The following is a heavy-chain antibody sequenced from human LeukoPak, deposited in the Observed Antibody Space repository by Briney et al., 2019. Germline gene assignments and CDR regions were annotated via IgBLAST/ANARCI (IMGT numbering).Heavy chain of an antibody. CDR3: ARGSSTSYYYYGMDV. Sequence: SGGSLRLSCGASGFTFSNYWMSWVRQAPGKGLEWVINISQDGSGKNYADSVKGRLTISRDNAKNTLYLQMNSLRAEDTAVYYCARGSSTSYYYYGMDVWGQGTTVTVSS. D-gene: IGHD2-2*01. V-gene: IGHV3-7*01. CDR2: ISQDGSGK. CDR1: GFTFSNYW. J-gene: IGHJ6*02.